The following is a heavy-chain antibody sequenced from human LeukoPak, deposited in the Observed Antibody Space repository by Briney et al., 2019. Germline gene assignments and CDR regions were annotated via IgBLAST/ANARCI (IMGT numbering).Heavy chain of an antibody. CDR3: AREPNCSSTSCYSDDAFDI. J-gene: IGHJ3*02. V-gene: IGHV1-2*02. CDR2: INPNSGGT. CDR1: GYTFTGYY. D-gene: IGHD2-2*01. Sequence: GASVKVSCKASGYTFTGYYMHWVRQAPGQGLEWMGWINPNSGGTNYAQKFQGRVTMTTDTSISTAYMELSRLRSDDTAVYYWAREPNCSSTSCYSDDAFDIWGQGTMVTVSS.